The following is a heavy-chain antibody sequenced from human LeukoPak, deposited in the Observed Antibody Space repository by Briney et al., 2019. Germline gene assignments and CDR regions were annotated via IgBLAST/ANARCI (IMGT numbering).Heavy chain of an antibody. D-gene: IGHD6-19*01. CDR2: ISYDGSNK. J-gene: IGHJ5*02. CDR1: GFTFNSYD. Sequence: GRSLRLSCAASGFTFNSYDMHWVRQAAGKGLEWVAVISYDGSNKYYVDSVKGRFTISRDNSKNTLYLQMNSLRAEDTAVYYCAKWSSNSGAFDPWGQGTLVTVSS. CDR3: AKWSSNSGAFDP. V-gene: IGHV3-30*18.